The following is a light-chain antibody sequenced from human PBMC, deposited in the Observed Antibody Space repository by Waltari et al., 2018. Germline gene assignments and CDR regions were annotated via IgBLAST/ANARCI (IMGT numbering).Light chain of an antibody. CDR2: DAS. CDR1: QSVSSS. CDR3: QQRINWPIT. J-gene: IGKJ5*01. Sequence: EIVLTQSPATLSLSPGERATLSCTASQSVSSSLAWYQQQPVQAPRLLIYDASNRATGIPARFSGSGSGTDFTLTISSLEPEDFVVYYCQQRINWPITFGQGTRLEIK. V-gene: IGKV3-11*01.